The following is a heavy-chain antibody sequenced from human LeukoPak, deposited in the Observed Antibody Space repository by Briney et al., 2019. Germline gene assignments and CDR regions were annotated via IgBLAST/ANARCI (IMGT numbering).Heavy chain of an antibody. CDR2: TRKKVNSYTT. J-gene: IGHJ4*02. V-gene: IGHV3-72*01. D-gene: IGHD3-10*01. CDR3: ARSYGSGTYPFDY. Sequence: GGSLRLSCAASGFTFSDHYMDWVSQAPGKGLEWVGRTRKKVNSYTTEYAASVKGRFTISRDDSKNSLYLQMNSLKTEDTAVYYCARSYGSGTYPFDYWGQGTLVTVSS. CDR1: GFTFSDHY.